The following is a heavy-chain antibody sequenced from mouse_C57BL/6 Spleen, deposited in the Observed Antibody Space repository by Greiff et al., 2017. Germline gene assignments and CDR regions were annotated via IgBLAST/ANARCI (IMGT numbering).Heavy chain of an antibody. V-gene: IGHV1-64*01. J-gene: IGHJ3*01. Sequence: QVQLQQPGAELVKPGASVKLSCKASGYTFTSYWMHWVKQRPGQGLEWIGMIHPNSGSTNSNEKFKSKATLTVDKSSSTSYMQLSSLTSEDSAVXYCARDPAWFADWGKGTLVTVSA. CDR1: GYTFTSYW. CDR2: IHPNSGST. CDR3: ARDPAWFAD.